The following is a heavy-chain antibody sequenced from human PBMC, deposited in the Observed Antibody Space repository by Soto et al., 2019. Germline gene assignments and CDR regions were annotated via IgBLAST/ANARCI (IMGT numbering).Heavy chain of an antibody. Sequence: SETLSLTCTVSGGSVSSGSYYWSWVRQPPGKGLEWIGYIYYSGSTNYNPSLKSRVTISVDTSKNQFSLKLSSVTAADTAVYYCARVLIVAGPTYAFDIWGQGTMVTVSS. CDR3: ARVLIVAGPTYAFDI. CDR1: GGSVSSGSYY. J-gene: IGHJ3*02. CDR2: IYYSGST. V-gene: IGHV4-61*01. D-gene: IGHD6-19*01.